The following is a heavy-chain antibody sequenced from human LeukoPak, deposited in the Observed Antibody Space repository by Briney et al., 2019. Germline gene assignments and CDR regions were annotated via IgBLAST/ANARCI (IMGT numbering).Heavy chain of an antibody. D-gene: IGHD4-23*01. CDR3: ARRAGGYSHPYDY. Sequence: GGSLRLSCAASGFTFSSYAMSWVRQAPGKGLEWVSAISGSGGSTYYADSVKGRFTISRDNSKNTPYLQMNSLRAEDTAVYYCARRAGGYSHPYDYWGQGILVTVSS. J-gene: IGHJ4*02. V-gene: IGHV3-23*01. CDR1: GFTFSSYA. CDR2: ISGSGGST.